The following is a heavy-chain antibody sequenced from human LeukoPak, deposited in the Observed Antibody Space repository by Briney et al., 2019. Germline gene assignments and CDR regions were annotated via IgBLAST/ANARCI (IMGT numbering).Heavy chain of an antibody. J-gene: IGHJ4*02. V-gene: IGHV3-21*01. CDR1: GFTFSSYS. D-gene: IGHD2-2*01. CDR2: ISSSGSYI. CDR3: AREGIVVVPAADNYFDY. Sequence: PGGSLRLSCAASGFTFSSYSMNWVRQAPGKGLEWVSSISSSGSYIYHADSVKGRFTISRDNAKNSLYLQMNSLRAEDTAVYYCAREGIVVVPAADNYFDYWGQGTLVTVSS.